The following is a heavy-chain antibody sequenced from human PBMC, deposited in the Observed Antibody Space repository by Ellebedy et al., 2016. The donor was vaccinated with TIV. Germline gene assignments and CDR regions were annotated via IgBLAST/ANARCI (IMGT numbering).Heavy chain of an antibody. J-gene: IGHJ1*01. CDR1: GFTFSDYY. Sequence: PGGSLRLSCAASGFTFSDYYMTWIRQAPGKGLEWVSYISSSGHTIYYADSVKGRFTISRDNAKNSLSLQLHSLRAEDTAVYYCARDLNVVVPAAIGHWGQGTLVTVSS. V-gene: IGHV3-11*04. CDR3: ARDLNVVVPAAIGH. CDR2: ISSSGHTI. D-gene: IGHD2-2*01.